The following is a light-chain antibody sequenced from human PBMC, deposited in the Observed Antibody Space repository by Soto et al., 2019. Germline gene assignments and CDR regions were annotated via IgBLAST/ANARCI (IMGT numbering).Light chain of an antibody. Sequence: QSALTQPPSVSGSPGQSVAISCTGTSSDVGNYNRASWYQQPPGTAPKLMIYEVSNRPSGVPDRFSGSKSGNTASLTISGLQAEDEADYYCCSYTTSSTYVFGTGTKLTVL. V-gene: IGLV2-18*02. CDR2: EVS. J-gene: IGLJ1*01. CDR1: SSDVGNYNR. CDR3: CSYTTSSTYV.